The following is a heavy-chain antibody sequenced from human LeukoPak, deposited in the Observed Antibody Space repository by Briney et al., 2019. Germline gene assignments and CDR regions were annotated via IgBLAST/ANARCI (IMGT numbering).Heavy chain of an antibody. CDR1: GFTFTRSA. CDR2: IVVGSGNT. V-gene: IGHV1-58*02. J-gene: IGHJ2*01. CDR3: AREGVTMVRGVIITPHWYFDL. Sequence: SVKVSCKASGFTFTRSAMQWVRQARGQRLEWIGWIVVGSGNTKYAQKFQGRVTITADESTSTAYMELSSLRSEDTAVYYCAREGVTMVRGVIITPHWYFDLWGRGTLVTVSS. D-gene: IGHD3-10*01.